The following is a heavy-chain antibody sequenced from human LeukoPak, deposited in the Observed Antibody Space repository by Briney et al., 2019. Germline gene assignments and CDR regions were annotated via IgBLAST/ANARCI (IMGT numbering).Heavy chain of an antibody. Sequence: SETLSLTCTVSGGSISNYYWGWIRQPPGKGLEWIGYIYYSGSTNYNPSLRSRVTTSVDTSKSQFSLKLSSVTAADTAVYYCARGLTYYDFWSGYWEKYYFDYWGQGTLVTVSS. J-gene: IGHJ4*02. V-gene: IGHV4-59*01. CDR3: ARGLTYYDFWSGYWEKYYFDY. CDR2: IYYSGST. CDR1: GGSISNYY. D-gene: IGHD3-3*01.